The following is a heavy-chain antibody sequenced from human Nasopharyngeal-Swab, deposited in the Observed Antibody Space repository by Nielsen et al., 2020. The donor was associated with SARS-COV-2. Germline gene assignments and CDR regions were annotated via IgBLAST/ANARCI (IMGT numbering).Heavy chain of an antibody. CDR2: INSDGSST. J-gene: IGHJ3*02. V-gene: IGHV3-74*01. D-gene: IGHD4-23*01. CDR1: GFTFSSYW. Sequence: GESLKISCAASGFTFSSYWMHWVRQAPGKGLVWVSRINSDGSSTNYADSVKGRFTISRDNAKNTLYLQMNSLRAEDTAVYYCARDPSYGGNGAFDIWGQGTMVTVSS. CDR3: ARDPSYGGNGAFDI.